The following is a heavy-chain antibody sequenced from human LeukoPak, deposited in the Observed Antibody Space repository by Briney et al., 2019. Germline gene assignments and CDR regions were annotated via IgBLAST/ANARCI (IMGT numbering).Heavy chain of an antibody. CDR1: GFTISDYW. CDR2: INSDATRP. CDR3: ARETRETGRGYHQTDAFDI. D-gene: IGHD3-22*01. V-gene: IGHV3-74*01. Sequence: GGSLRLSCAASGFTISDYWMHWVRQAPGEGLVWVSRINSDATRPSYADSVKGRFTISRDNAKNTLYLQMNSLRADDTALYYCARETRETGRGYHQTDAFDIWGQGTMVSVSS. J-gene: IGHJ3*02.